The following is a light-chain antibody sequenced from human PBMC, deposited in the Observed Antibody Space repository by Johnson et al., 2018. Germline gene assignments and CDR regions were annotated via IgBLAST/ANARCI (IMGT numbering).Light chain of an antibody. V-gene: IGLV1-51*02. CDR1: SSNIGNNY. Sequence: QPVLTQPPSVSAAPGQKVTIYCSGSSSNIGNNYVSWYQQLPGTAPKLLIYENNKRPSGIPDRFSGSKSGTSATLGITGLPTGDEADYYCGTWDSSLSAGNVFGTGTKVTVL. CDR3: GTWDSSLSAGNV. CDR2: ENN. J-gene: IGLJ1*01.